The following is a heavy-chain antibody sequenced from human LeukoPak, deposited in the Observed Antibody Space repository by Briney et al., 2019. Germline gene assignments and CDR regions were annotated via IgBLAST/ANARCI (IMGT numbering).Heavy chain of an antibody. CDR2: IYTSGST. CDR1: GGSISSGSYY. Sequence: SQTLSLTCTVSGGSISSGSYYWSWIRQPAGKGLEWIGRIYTSGSTNYNPSLKSRVTISVDTSKNQFSLKLSSVTAAEAAVYYCARGGGYCSGASCLRYFDLWGRGTLVTVSS. J-gene: IGHJ2*01. V-gene: IGHV4-61*02. D-gene: IGHD2-15*01. CDR3: ARGGGYCSGASCLRYFDL.